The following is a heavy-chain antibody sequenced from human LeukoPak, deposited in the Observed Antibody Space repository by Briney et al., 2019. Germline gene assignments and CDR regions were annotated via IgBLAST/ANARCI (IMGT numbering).Heavy chain of an antibody. CDR1: GGSISSYY. CDR3: ARAGITIFGVAPGWFDP. CDR2: IYYSGST. J-gene: IGHJ5*02. V-gene: IGHV4-59*01. Sequence: SETLSLTCTVSGGSISSYYWSWIRQPPGKGLEWIGYIYYSGSTNYNPSLKSRVTISVDTSKNQFSLKLSSVTAADTAVYYCARAGITIFGVAPGWFDPWGQGTLVTVSS. D-gene: IGHD3-3*01.